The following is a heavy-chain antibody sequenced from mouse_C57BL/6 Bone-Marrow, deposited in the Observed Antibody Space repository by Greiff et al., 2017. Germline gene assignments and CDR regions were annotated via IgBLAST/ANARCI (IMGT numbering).Heavy chain of an antibody. V-gene: IGHV5-6*01. D-gene: IGHD3-3*01. CDR2: ISSGGSYT. Sequence: EVHLVESGGDLVKPGGSLKLSCAASGFTFSSYGMSWVRQTPDKRLEWVATISSGGSYTYYPDSVKGRFTISRENAKNTLYLQMSSLKSEDTAMYYCARLAGYYAMDYWGQGTSVTVSS. CDR3: ARLAGYYAMDY. CDR1: GFTFSSYG. J-gene: IGHJ4*01.